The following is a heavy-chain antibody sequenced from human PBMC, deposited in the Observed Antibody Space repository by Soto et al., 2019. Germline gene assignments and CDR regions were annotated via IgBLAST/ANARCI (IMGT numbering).Heavy chain of an antibody. CDR1: GYTFTSYA. Sequence: ASVKVSCKASGYTFTSYAMHWVRQAPGQRLEWMGWINAGNGNTKYSQKFQGRVTITTDTSTSTAYMELSSLRSEDTAVYYCARDLRDYSNHHQSYYYYMDVWGKGTTVTVSS. CDR2: INAGNGNT. CDR3: ARDLRDYSNHHQSYYYYMDV. V-gene: IGHV1-3*01. J-gene: IGHJ6*03. D-gene: IGHD4-4*01.